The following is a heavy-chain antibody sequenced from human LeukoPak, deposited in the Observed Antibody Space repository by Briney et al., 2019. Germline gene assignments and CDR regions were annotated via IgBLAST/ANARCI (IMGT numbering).Heavy chain of an antibody. V-gene: IGHV1-46*01. CDR3: AEGYCTNGVCSHFDY. CDR1: GYTFTSYY. Sequence: GASVKVSCKASGYTFTSYYMHWVRQAPGQGLEWMGIINPSGGSTSYAQKFQGRVTITADKSTSAAYMELSSLRSEDTAVYYCAEGYCTNGVCSHFDYWGQGTLVTVSS. CDR2: INPSGGST. J-gene: IGHJ4*02. D-gene: IGHD2-8*01.